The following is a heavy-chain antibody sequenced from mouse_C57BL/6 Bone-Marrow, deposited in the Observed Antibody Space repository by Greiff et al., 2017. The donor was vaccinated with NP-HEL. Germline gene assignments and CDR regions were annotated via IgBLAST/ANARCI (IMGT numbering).Heavy chain of an antibody. CDR3: ARNWGPRRPDWYFDV. CDR1: GFSLTSYG. Sequence: VMLVESGPGLVQPSQSLSITCTVSGFSLTSYGVHWVRQSPGKGLEWLGVIWSGGSTDYNAAFISRLSISKDNSKSQVFFKMNSLQADDTAIYYCARNWGPRRPDWYFDVWGTGTTVTVSS. CDR2: IWSGGST. V-gene: IGHV2-2*01. J-gene: IGHJ1*03.